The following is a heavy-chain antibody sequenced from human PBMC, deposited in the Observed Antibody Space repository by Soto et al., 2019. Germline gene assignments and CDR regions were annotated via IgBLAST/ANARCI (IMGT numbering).Heavy chain of an antibody. J-gene: IGHJ4*02. V-gene: IGHV3-13*01. CDR3: ARTVYDFWSGRNYHFDY. D-gene: IGHD3-3*01. CDR2: IGTAGDT. CDR1: GYTFSSYD. Sequence: EVQLVESGGGLVQPGGSLRLSCAASGYTFSSYDMHWVRQATGKGLEWVSAIGTAGDTYYPGSVKGRFTISRENAKNSLHLQMNSLRAEDTAVYYCARTVYDFWSGRNYHFDYWGQGTLVTVSS.